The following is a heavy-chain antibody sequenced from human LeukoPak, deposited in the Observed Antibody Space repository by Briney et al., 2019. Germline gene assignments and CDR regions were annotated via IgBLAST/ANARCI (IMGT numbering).Heavy chain of an antibody. CDR2: INPNSGGT. J-gene: IGHJ4*02. CDR3: ARGIIAAVGPFDY. Sequence: ASLKVSCKASGYTFTGYYMHWVRQAPGQRLEWMGWINPNSGGTNYAQKFQGRVTMTRETSISTAYMELSRLRSDDTAVYDFARGIIAAVGPFDYWGQGTLVTVSS. V-gene: IGHV1-2*02. D-gene: IGHD6-13*01. CDR1: GYTFTGYY.